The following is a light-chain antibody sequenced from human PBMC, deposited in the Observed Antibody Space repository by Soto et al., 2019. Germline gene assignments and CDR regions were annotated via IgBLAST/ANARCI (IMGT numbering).Light chain of an antibody. CDR2: DES. CDR1: QSVNSY. CDR3: QQYGDSPVT. J-gene: IGKJ1*01. Sequence: EIVMTQSPGTLSVSLGARATLAWRASQSVNSYLAWYQQKPGQAPSLLISDESDRATVIPDRFSGSGYGTDFTLTISRLVPEDIAVYYCQQYGDSPVTLGQGTKVDIK. V-gene: IGKV3-20*01.